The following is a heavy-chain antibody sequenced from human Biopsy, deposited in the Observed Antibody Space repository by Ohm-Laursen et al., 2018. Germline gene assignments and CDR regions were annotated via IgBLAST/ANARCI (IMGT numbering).Heavy chain of an antibody. CDR2: ISVYNGNT. CDR1: GYTFGNCG. V-gene: IGHV1-18*01. D-gene: IGHD1-26*01. J-gene: IGHJ4*02. CDR3: ARDVVGRGASFFDF. Sequence: GSSVKVSCNASGYTFGNCGISWVRQAPGQGLERMGWISVYNGNTDYPHKFQGRVTMTTDTSTSTAYMELRSLTSDDTAIYYCARDVVGRGASFFDFWGQGTSVTVSS.